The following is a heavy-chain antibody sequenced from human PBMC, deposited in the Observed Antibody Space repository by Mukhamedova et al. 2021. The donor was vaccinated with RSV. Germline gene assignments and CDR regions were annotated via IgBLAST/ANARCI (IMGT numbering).Heavy chain of an antibody. CDR3: AKDRVTMVRGLSYYYSGMDV. J-gene: IGHJ6*02. D-gene: IGHD3-10*01. CDR2: ISGSGGST. Sequence: SWVRQAPGKGLEWVSAISGSGGSTYYADSVKGRFTISRDNSKNTLYLQMNSLRAEDTAVYYCAKDRVTMVRGLSYYYSGMDVWGQG. V-gene: IGHV3-23*01.